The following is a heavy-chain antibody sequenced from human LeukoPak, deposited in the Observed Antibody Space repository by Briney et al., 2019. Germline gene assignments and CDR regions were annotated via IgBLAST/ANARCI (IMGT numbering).Heavy chain of an antibody. CDR1: GFTFSSYA. J-gene: IGHJ5*02. CDR3: AKDRGAVAAGLFWFDP. D-gene: IGHD6-19*01. CDR2: IIGSGGST. Sequence: PGGSLRLSCAASGFTFSSYAMSWVRQAPGKGLEWVSAIIGSGGSTYYADSVKGRFTISRDNSKNTLYLQMNSLRAEDTAVYYCAKDRGAVAAGLFWFDPWGQGTLVTVSS. V-gene: IGHV3-23*01.